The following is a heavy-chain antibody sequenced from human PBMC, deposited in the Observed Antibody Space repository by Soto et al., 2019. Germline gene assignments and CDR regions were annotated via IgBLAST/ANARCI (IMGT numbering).Heavy chain of an antibody. Sequence: GGSLRLSCAPSRLTSSSHAMSWVRQAPGKGQEWVSLFRVSGGSTYYEDAVKGRFTITRDNSKNTLYLQMNSLRAEDTALYYCAKGGAESEYAVYAFDIWGQGTLVTVSS. CDR2: FRVSGGST. D-gene: IGHD2-8*01. J-gene: IGHJ3*02. CDR3: AKGGAESEYAVYAFDI. CDR1: RLTSSSHA. V-gene: IGHV3-23*01.